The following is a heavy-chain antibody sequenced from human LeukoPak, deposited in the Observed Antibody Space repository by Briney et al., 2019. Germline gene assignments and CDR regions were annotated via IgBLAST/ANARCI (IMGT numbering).Heavy chain of an antibody. V-gene: IGHV3-9*01. J-gene: IGHJ3*02. CDR1: GFTFDDYA. CDR2: ISWNSGSI. D-gene: IGHD2-21*01. Sequence: GRSLRLSCAASGFTFDDYAMHWVRQAPGKGLEWVSGISWNSGSIGYADSVKGRFTISRDNAKNTLYLQMNSLRAEDTAVYYCARDNGGGEDIWGQGTMVTVSS. CDR3: ARDNGGGEDI.